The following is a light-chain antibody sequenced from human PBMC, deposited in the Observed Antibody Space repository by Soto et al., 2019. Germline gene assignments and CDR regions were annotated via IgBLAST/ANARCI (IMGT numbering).Light chain of an antibody. J-gene: IGKJ1*01. CDR2: DTS. CDR1: QSVSNY. CDR3: QQRSKFLWT. Sequence: EIVLTQSPATLSLSPGERATHSCRASQSVSNYLAWYQQKPGQAPRLLMYDTSNRAPGIPARFSGSGSGTDFTLTISSLEPEDFAVYFCQQRSKFLWTFGQGTKVEI. V-gene: IGKV3-11*01.